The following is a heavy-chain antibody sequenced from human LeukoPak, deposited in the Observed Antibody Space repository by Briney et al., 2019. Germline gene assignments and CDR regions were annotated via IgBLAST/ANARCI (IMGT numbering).Heavy chain of an antibody. CDR2: INPSGGST. V-gene: IGHV1-46*01. CDR3: ARAVGYYGSGSSNDY. Sequence: ASVKVSCKASGYTFTSYYMHWVRQAPGQGLEWMRIINPSGGSTSYAQKFQGRVTMTRDTSTSTVYMELSSLRSEDTAVYYCARAVGYYGSGSSNDYWGQGTLVTVSS. D-gene: IGHD3-10*01. CDR1: GYTFTSYY. J-gene: IGHJ4*02.